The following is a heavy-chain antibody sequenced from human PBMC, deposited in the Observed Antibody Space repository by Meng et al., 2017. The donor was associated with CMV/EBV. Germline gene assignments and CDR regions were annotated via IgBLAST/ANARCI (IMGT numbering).Heavy chain of an antibody. CDR3: ARCPEITIFGVASDLNWFDP. Sequence: SNAMHWVRQAPGKGLEWVAVISYDGSNKYYADSVKGRFTISRDNSKNTLYLQMNSLRAEDTAVYYCARCPEITIFGVASDLNWFDPWGQGTLVTVSS. V-gene: IGHV3-30*04. CDR2: ISYDGSNK. J-gene: IGHJ5*02. D-gene: IGHD3-3*01. CDR1: SNA.